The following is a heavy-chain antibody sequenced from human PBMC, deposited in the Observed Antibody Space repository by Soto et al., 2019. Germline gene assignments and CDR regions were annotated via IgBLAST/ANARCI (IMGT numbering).Heavy chain of an antibody. V-gene: IGHV3-23*01. CDR2: ITDTGGDA. D-gene: IGHD3-16*01. CDR3: ARRQLRDYIRWSFDP. Sequence: PWGSLRLSCVASGLTFGSRAMSWVRQSPGEGLEWVSTITDTGGDAKYADSVRGRFAISRDNSKNTLYLQMSALRAEDSAIYYCARRQLRDYIRWSFDPWGQGTLVTVSS. J-gene: IGHJ5*02. CDR1: GLTFGSRA.